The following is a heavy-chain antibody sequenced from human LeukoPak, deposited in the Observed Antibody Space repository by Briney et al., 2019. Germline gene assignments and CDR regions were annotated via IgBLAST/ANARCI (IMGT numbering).Heavy chain of an antibody. CDR3: AKAQAMGLIYYYGMDV. V-gene: IGHV3-9*01. CDR1: GFTFDDYA. Sequence: GGSLRLSCAASGFTFDDYAMHWVRQAPGKGLEWVSGISWNSGSIGYADSVKGRFTISRDNAKNSLYLQMNSLRAEDTALYYCAKAQAMGLIYYYGMDVWGQGTTVTVSS. D-gene: IGHD3-16*01. CDR2: ISWNSGSI. J-gene: IGHJ6*02.